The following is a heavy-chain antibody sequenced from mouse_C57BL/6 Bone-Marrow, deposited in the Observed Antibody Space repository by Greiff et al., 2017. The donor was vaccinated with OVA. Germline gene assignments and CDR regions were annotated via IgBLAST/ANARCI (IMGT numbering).Heavy chain of an antibody. CDR3: ARGFGELLAY. J-gene: IGHJ3*01. CDR2: IYPGSGST. D-gene: IGHD3-1*01. CDR1: GYTFTSYW. V-gene: IGHV1-55*01. Sequence: VQLQESGAELVKPGASVKMSCKASGYTFTSYWITWVKQRPGQGLEWIGDIYPGSGSTNYNEKFKSKATLTVDTSSSTAYMQLSSLTSEDSAVYYCARGFGELLAYWGQGTLVTVSA.